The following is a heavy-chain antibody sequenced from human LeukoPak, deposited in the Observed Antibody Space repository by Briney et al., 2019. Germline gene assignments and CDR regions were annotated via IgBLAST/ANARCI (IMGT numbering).Heavy chain of an antibody. CDR1: GFTFSSYG. CDR2: ISYDGSNK. CDR3: ASGDRRY. D-gene: IGHD7-27*01. J-gene: IGHJ4*02. Sequence: PGRSLRLSCAASGFTFSSYGMHWVRQAPGKGLEWVAVISYDGSNKYYADSVKGRFTISRDNSKNTLYLQMNSLRAEDTAVYYCASGDRRYWGQGTLVTVPS. V-gene: IGHV3-30*03.